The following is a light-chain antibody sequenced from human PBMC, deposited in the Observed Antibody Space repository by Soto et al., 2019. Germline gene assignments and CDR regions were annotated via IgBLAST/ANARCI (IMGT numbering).Light chain of an antibody. J-gene: IGLJ1*01. CDR1: SSDVGGYNY. Sequence: QSALTQPASVSGSPGQSITISCTGTSSDVGGYNYVSWYQQLPGKAPKLMIYEVSNRPSGVSNRFSGSKSGNTASLTISGLQAEDEADYYCSSYTGSSTPYVFGTGTKLTGL. V-gene: IGLV2-14*01. CDR2: EVS. CDR3: SSYTGSSTPYV.